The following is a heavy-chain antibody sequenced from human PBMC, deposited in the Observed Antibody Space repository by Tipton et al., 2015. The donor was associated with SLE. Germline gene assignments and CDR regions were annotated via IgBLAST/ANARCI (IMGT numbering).Heavy chain of an antibody. CDR2: INHSGST. J-gene: IGHJ3*02. Sequence: TLSLTCAVYGESFSGYYWSWIRQPPGKGLEWIGEINHSGSTNYNPSLKSRVTISVDTSKNQFSLKLSSVTAADTAVYYCARAGWSTRSAFDIWGQGTMVTVSS. CDR1: GESFSGYY. CDR3: ARAGWSTRSAFDI. D-gene: IGHD2-8*02. V-gene: IGHV4-34*01.